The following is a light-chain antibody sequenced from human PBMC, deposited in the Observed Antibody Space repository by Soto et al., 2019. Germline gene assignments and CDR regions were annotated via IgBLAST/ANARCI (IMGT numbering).Light chain of an antibody. CDR2: LNSDGSH. J-gene: IGLJ2*01. V-gene: IGLV4-69*01. CDR3: QTWGTGIHVV. Sequence: QLVLTQSPSASASLGASVKLTCTLSSGHSTYAIAWHQQQPEKGPRYLMKLNSDGSHNKGDGIPDRFSGSSSGAERYLTISSLQSEDEADYSCQTWGTGIHVVFGGGTQLTVL. CDR1: SGHSTYA.